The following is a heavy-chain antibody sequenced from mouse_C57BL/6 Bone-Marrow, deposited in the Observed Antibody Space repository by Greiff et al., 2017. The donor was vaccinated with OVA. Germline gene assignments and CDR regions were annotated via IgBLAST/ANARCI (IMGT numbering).Heavy chain of an antibody. Sequence: QVQLQQPGAELVKPGASVKLSCKASGYTFTSYWMQWVKQRPGQGLEWIGEIDPSDSYTNYNQKFKGKATLTVDTSSSTAYMQLSSQTSEDSAVYYCARRWTRERVWYFDYWGQGTTLTVSS. CDR3: ARRWTRERVWYFDY. D-gene: IGHD2-3*01. CDR1: GYTFTSYW. V-gene: IGHV1-50*01. CDR2: IDPSDSYT. J-gene: IGHJ2*01.